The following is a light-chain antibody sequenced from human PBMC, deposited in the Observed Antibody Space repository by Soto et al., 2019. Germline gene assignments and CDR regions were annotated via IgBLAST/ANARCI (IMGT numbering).Light chain of an antibody. CDR1: QSVSSY. Sequence: EIVSTQSPATLSLSPGERATLSCRASQSVSSYLAWYQQKPGQAPRLLIYDASNRATGIPARFSGSGSGTDFTLTISSLEPEDFAVYYCQQRSNWLTFGQGTKV. J-gene: IGKJ1*01. CDR3: QQRSNWLT. V-gene: IGKV3-11*01. CDR2: DAS.